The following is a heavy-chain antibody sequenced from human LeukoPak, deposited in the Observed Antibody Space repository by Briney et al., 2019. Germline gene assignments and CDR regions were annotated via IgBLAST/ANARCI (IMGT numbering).Heavy chain of an antibody. D-gene: IGHD6-19*01. CDR1: GFTFSSYA. V-gene: IGHV3-30*04. Sequence: GGSLRLSCAASGFTFSSYAMHWVRQAPGKGLEWVAVISYDGSNKYYADSVKGRFTISRDNSKNTLYLQMNSLRAEDTAVYYCARGGEWQWLPQGVFYFDYWGQGTLVTVSS. CDR2: ISYDGSNK. CDR3: ARGGEWQWLPQGVFYFDY. J-gene: IGHJ4*02.